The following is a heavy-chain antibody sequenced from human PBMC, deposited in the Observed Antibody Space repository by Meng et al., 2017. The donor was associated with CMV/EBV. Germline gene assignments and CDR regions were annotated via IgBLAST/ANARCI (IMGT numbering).Heavy chain of an antibody. CDR1: GFTFSSYA. CDR3: ARTPRSSWYVD. V-gene: IGHV3-23*03. D-gene: IGHD6-13*01. J-gene: IGHJ4*02. CDR2: IYSGGSST. Sequence: GGSLRLSCAASGFTFSSYAMSWVRQAPGKGLERVSVIYSGGSSTYYADSVKGRFTISRDNSKNTLYLQMNSLRAEDTAVYYCARTPRSSWYVDWGQGTLVTVSS.